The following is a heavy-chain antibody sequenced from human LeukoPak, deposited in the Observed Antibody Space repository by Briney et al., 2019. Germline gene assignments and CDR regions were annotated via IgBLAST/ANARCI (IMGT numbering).Heavy chain of an antibody. Sequence: PSETLSLTCAVSGGSISSSNWWSWVRQPPGKGLEWIGEIYHSGSTNYNPSLKSRVSISVDTSKNQFSLKLNSVTAADTAVYYCARSSHGTPYYYGMDVWGQGTTVTVSS. CDR1: GGSISSSNW. V-gene: IGHV4-4*02. D-gene: IGHD6-6*01. CDR2: IYHSGST. J-gene: IGHJ6*02. CDR3: ARSSHGTPYYYGMDV.